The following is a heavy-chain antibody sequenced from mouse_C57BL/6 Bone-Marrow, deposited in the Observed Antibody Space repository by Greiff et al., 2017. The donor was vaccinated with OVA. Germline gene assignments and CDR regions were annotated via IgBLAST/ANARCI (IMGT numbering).Heavy chain of an antibody. Sequence: VQLQQSGAELVKPGASVKMSCKASGYTFTSYWITWVKQRPGQGLEWIGDIYPGSGSTNYNEKFKSKATLTVDTSSSTAYMQLSSLTSEDSAVYYCARRDYDYPWFAYWGQGTLVTVSA. D-gene: IGHD2-4*01. V-gene: IGHV1-55*01. J-gene: IGHJ3*01. CDR3: ARRDYDYPWFAY. CDR1: GYTFTSYW. CDR2: IYPGSGST.